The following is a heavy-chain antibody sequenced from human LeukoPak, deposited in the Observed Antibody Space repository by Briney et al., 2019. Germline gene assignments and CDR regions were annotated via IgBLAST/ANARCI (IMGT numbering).Heavy chain of an antibody. D-gene: IGHD3-10*01. J-gene: IGHJ5*02. CDR1: GYTFTGYY. V-gene: IGHV1-2*02. CDR2: INPNSGGT. Sequence: GASVKVSCKASGYTFTGYYMHWVRQAPGQGLEWMGWINPNSGGTNYAQKFQGRVTMTRDTSISTAYMELSRLRSDDTAVYYCARVLPRSGSYNHNGFDPWGQGTLVTVSS. CDR3: ARVLPRSGSYNHNGFDP.